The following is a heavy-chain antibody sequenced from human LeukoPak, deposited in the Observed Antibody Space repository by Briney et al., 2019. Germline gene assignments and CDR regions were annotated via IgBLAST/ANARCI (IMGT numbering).Heavy chain of an antibody. CDR3: ARAAKLYSGSTSGYYYGMDV. J-gene: IGHJ6*02. CDR2: IYHSGST. V-gene: IGHV4-4*02. Sequence: SETLSLTCAVSGGSISSSNWWSWVRQPPGKGLEWIGEIYHSGSTNYNPSLKSRVTISVDKSKNQFSLKLSSVTAADTAVYYCARAAKLYSGSTSGYYYGMDVWGQGTTVTVSS. D-gene: IGHD1-26*01. CDR1: GGSISSSNW.